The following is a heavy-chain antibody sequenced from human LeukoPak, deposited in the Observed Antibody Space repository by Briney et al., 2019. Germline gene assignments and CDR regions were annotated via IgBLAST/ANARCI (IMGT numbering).Heavy chain of an antibody. CDR2: INPNSGGT. CDR1: GYTFTGYY. Sequence: ASVKVSCTASGYTFTGYYMHWVRQAPGQGLEWMGWINPNSGGTNYAQKFQGWVTMTRDTSISTAYMELSRLRSDYTAVYYCARGWTYYGSGSYPSKNWFDPWGQGTLVAVSS. D-gene: IGHD3-10*01. CDR3: ARGWTYYGSGSYPSKNWFDP. V-gene: IGHV1-2*04. J-gene: IGHJ5*02.